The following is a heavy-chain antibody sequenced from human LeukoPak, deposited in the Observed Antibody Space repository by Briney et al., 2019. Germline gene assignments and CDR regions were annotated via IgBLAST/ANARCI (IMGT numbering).Heavy chain of an antibody. CDR1: GGSISSGGYS. CDR2: IYDSGST. Sequence: PSQTLSLTCAVSGGSISSGGYSWSWIRQPPGKGLEWIGYIYDSGSTYYNPSLKSRVTILVDRSKNQFSLKLSSVTAADTAVCYCARARGYSYLYFDLWGRGTLVTVSS. CDR3: ARARGYSYLYFDL. D-gene: IGHD5-18*01. J-gene: IGHJ2*01. V-gene: IGHV4-30-2*01.